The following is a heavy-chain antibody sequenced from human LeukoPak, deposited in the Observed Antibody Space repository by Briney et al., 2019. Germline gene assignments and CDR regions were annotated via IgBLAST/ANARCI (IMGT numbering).Heavy chain of an antibody. CDR1: GDSIRSDR. CDR3: ARTPARSGWAYYFDY. CDR2: IYHTATT. D-gene: IGHD6-19*01. V-gene: IGHV4-4*09. Sequence: SDTLSLTCAVSGDSIRSDRWNWIRQIPGKGLEWIGYIYHTATTNYNHSFRTRVTMSLDTSNNQFSLRLTSVTAADTAVYYCARTPARSGWAYYFDYWGQGALVTVSS. J-gene: IGHJ4*02.